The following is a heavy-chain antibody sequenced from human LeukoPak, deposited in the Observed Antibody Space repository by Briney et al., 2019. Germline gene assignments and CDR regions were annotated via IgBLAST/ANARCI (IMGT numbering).Heavy chain of an antibody. CDR1: GGTFSSYA. CDR3: ARDRPGSHWDY. Sequence: ASVKVSCKASGGTFSSYAISWVRQAPGQGLEWMGWISAYNGNTNYAQKLQGRVTMTTDTSTSTAYMELRSLRSDDTAVYYCARDRPGSHWDYWGQGTLVTVSS. V-gene: IGHV1-18*01. D-gene: IGHD1-26*01. CDR2: ISAYNGNT. J-gene: IGHJ4*02.